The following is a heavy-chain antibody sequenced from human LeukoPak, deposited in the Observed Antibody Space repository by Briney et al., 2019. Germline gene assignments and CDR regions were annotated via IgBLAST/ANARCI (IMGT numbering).Heavy chain of an antibody. CDR1: GFTFSSYE. D-gene: IGHD6-13*01. Sequence: PGGSLRLSCAASGFTFSSYEMNWVRQAPGKGLEWVSYISSSGSTIYYADSVKGRFTISRDNAKNSLYLQMNSLRAEDTAVYYCARDGPDSSSWSRNYFDYWGQGTLVTVSS. J-gene: IGHJ4*02. CDR3: ARDGPDSSSWSRNYFDY. CDR2: ISSSGSTI. V-gene: IGHV3-48*03.